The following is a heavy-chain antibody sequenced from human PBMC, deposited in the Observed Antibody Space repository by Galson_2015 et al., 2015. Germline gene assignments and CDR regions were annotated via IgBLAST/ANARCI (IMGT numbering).Heavy chain of an antibody. CDR3: AKASGGGCYSRSDY. Sequence: SLRLSCAASGFTFRAFSSYAMNWVRQAPGKGLEWVSSISGSSDKIYYAGSVKGRFTISRDNSKNTLYLQMNSLKVEDTAIYYCAKASGGGCYSRSDYWGQGILVAVSS. CDR1: GFTFRAFSSYA. D-gene: IGHD2-15*01. V-gene: IGHV3-23*01. J-gene: IGHJ4*02. CDR2: ISGSSDKI.